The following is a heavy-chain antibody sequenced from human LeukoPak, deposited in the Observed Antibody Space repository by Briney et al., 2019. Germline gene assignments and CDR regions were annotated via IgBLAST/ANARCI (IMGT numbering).Heavy chain of an antibody. D-gene: IGHD3-10*01. J-gene: IGHJ4*02. V-gene: IGHV4-39*01. CDR1: GGSIGSSSYY. CDR2: IYYSGST. Sequence: KPSETLSLTCTVSGGSIGSSSYYWGWIRQPPGKGLEWIGSIYYSGSTYYNPSLKSRVTISVDTSKNQFSLKLSSVTAADTAVYYCARSIWFGELWVSRTYYFDYWGQGTLVTVSS. CDR3: ARSIWFGELWVSRTYYFDY.